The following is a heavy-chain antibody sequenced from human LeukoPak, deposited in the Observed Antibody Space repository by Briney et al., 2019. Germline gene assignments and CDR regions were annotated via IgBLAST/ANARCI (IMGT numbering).Heavy chain of an antibody. J-gene: IGHJ6*03. Sequence: PGGSLRLSCAASGFTFSSYWMSWVRQAPGKGLEWVANIKQDGSEKYYVGSVKGRFTISRDNAKNSLYLQMNSLRAEDTAVYYCASDLVGIAARRGYYYYYMDVWGKGTTVTVSS. CDR1: GFTFSSYW. CDR3: ASDLVGIAARRGYYYYYMDV. D-gene: IGHD6-6*01. V-gene: IGHV3-7*01. CDR2: IKQDGSEK.